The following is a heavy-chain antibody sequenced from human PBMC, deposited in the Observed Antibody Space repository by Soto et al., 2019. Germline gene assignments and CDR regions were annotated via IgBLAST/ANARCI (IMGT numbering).Heavy chain of an antibody. CDR1: GFPFSSYA. CDR3: ARGRQGVRFLEWLSSPDYYYYGMDV. D-gene: IGHD3-3*01. CDR2: IWYDGSNK. Sequence: GGSLRLSCVASGFPFSSYAMSWVRQTPGKGLEWVAVIWYDGSNKYYADSVKGRFTISRDNSKNTLYLQMNSLRAEDTAVYYCARGRQGVRFLEWLSSPDYYYYGMDVWGQGTTVTVSS. J-gene: IGHJ6*02. V-gene: IGHV3-33*08.